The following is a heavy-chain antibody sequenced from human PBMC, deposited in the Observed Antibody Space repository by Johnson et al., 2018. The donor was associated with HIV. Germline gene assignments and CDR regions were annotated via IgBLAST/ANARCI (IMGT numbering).Heavy chain of an antibody. CDR1: GFIFSSYW. CDR2: IKQDGSEK. V-gene: IGHV3-7*01. D-gene: IGHD3-22*01. J-gene: IGHJ3*02. Sequence: VQLVESGGGLVQPGGSLRLSCAASGFIFSSYWMSWVRQAPGKGLEWVANIKQDGSEKYYVDSVKGRFTISRDNAKNSLYLQMNSLRAEDTAVYYCARDVDYYDVAFDIWGQGTMVTVSS. CDR3: ARDVDYYDVAFDI.